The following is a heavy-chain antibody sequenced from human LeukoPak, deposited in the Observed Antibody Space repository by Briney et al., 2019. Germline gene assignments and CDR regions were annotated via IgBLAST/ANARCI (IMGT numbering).Heavy chain of an antibody. Sequence: GGSLRLSCAASEVTFASYGMSWVRQAPGKGLEWVASIRDSGATTYYADSVKGRFTISRENSKKTLCLIMDSLRVEDTAVYYCARAPLPIAVSAAYNWFDPWGQGAQVTVSS. D-gene: IGHD6-19*01. CDR2: IRDSGATT. CDR3: ARAPLPIAVSAAYNWFDP. V-gene: IGHV3-23*01. CDR1: EVTFASYG. J-gene: IGHJ5*02.